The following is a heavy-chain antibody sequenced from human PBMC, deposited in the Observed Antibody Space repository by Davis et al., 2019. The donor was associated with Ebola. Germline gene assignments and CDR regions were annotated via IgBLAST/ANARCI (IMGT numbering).Heavy chain of an antibody. D-gene: IGHD6-19*01. CDR3: ARGTFMARIAVAGPKADY. V-gene: IGHV1-46*01. CDR1: GYTFTSYY. Sequence: ASVKVSCKASGYTFTSYYMHWVRQAPGQGLEWMGIINPSGGSTSYAQKFQGRVTMTRDTSTSTVYMELSSLRSEDTAVYYCARGTFMARIAVAGPKADYWGQGTLVTVSS. J-gene: IGHJ4*02. CDR2: INPSGGST.